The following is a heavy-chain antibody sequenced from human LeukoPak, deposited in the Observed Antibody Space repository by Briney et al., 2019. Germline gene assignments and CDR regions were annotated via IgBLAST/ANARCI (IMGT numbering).Heavy chain of an antibody. J-gene: IGHJ4*02. CDR1: GFTFSSYS. V-gene: IGHV3-21*04. Sequence: GGSLRLSCAASGFTFSSYSMNWVRQAPGKGLEWVSSISSSSSYIYYADSVKGRFTISRDKAKNSLYLQMNSLRAEDTALYYCARGGGSYYTVDYWGQGTLVTVSS. CDR3: ARGGGSYYTVDY. D-gene: IGHD1-26*01. CDR2: ISSSSSYI.